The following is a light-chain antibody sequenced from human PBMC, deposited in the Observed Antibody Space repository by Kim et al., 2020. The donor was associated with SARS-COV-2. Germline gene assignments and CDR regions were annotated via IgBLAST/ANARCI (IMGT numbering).Light chain of an antibody. CDR3: QQYHNTPLT. CDR1: QSILYTSNNKNY. Sequence: DIVMTQSPDSLAVSLGERATINCKSSQSILYTSNNKNYLAWYQQKPGQPPKLLIYWASTRESGVPDRFSGSGSGTDFTLTISSLQAEDVALYYCQQYHNTPLTFGGGTKVDIK. V-gene: IGKV4-1*01. J-gene: IGKJ4*01. CDR2: WAS.